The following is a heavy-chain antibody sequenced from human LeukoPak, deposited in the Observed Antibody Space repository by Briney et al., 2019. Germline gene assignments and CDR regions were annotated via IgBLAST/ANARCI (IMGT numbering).Heavy chain of an antibody. V-gene: IGHV3-23*01. CDR3: AKDRSCTNDICHGDFDY. CDR1: GFTFSSYA. D-gene: IGHD2-8*01. J-gene: IGHJ4*02. CDR2: ISVSGGST. Sequence: PVGCLRLSCAASGFTFSSYAVSWVRQAPGKRLEWVSSISVSGGSTYSADSVKGRFTISRDNSKNTLYLQMNSLRAEDTALYYCAKDRSCTNDICHGDFDYWGQGTLVTVSS.